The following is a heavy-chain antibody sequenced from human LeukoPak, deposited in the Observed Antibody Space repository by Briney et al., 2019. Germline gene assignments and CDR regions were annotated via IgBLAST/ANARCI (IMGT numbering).Heavy chain of an antibody. CDR1: GGSISSYY. CDR3: ATLTGGDDAFDI. Sequence: SETLSLTCTVSGGSISSYYWSWIRQPPGKGLEWIGYIFYTGSTNYNPSLKSRVTISVLTSKNRFSLKLSSVTAADTAVYYCATLTGGDDAFDIWGQGAMVTVSS. J-gene: IGHJ3*02. CDR2: IFYTGST. D-gene: IGHD4-23*01. V-gene: IGHV4-59*01.